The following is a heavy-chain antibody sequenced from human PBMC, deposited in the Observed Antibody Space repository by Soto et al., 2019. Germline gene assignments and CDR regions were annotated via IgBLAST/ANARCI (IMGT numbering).Heavy chain of an antibody. CDR3: TRGHGFNGASFDY. J-gene: IGHJ4*02. CDR2: IIPIFGIP. D-gene: IGHD2-8*01. Sequence: QVQLVQSGAEVKKPGSSVKVSCKTSGGTFSSYSVSWVRQAPGQGLEWMGGIIPIFGIPTYAQKFQVRVTISADESTSTASMELSGLRSEDKAIYYCTRGHGFNGASFDYWGQGTLVTVSS. V-gene: IGHV1-69*01. CDR1: GGTFSSYS.